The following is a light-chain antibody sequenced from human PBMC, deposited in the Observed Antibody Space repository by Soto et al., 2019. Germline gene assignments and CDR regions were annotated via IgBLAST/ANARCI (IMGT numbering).Light chain of an antibody. CDR1: QSISSW. J-gene: IGKJ4*01. Sequence: DIQMIQSPSTLSASVGDRVTITCRASQSISSWLAWYKQKPGKAPKFLIQKASSLESGVPSRFSGSGSETEVNLSIRNLQPDEFATYFGHQYNSDHLIFGGGTKEEIK. CDR2: KAS. V-gene: IGKV1-5*03. CDR3: HQYNSDHLI.